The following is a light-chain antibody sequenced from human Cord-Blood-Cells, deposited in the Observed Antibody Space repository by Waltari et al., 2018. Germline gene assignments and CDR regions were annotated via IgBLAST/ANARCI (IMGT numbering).Light chain of an antibody. CDR1: QSVLYSSNNKNY. CDR3: QQYYSTPYS. CDR2: WAS. J-gene: IGKJ2*03. Sequence: DIVMTQSPDSLAVSLGERATINCKYSQSVLYSSNNKNYLAWYQLKPGQPPKLLIYWASTRESGVPDRFSGSGSGTDFTLTISSLQAEDVAVYYCQQYYSTPYSFGQGTKLEIK. V-gene: IGKV4-1*01.